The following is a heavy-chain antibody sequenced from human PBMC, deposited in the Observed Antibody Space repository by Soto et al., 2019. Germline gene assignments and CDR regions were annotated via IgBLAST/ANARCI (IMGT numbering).Heavy chain of an antibody. CDR1: GFTFSNSY. D-gene: IGHD7-27*01. CDR2: IKRKSDGETT. V-gene: IGHV3-15*01. CDR3: GTGSAFEF. J-gene: IGHJ3*01. Sequence: EVQLVESGGGLVKPGGSLRLSCAASGFTFSNSYMSWVRQTSGKGLEWVGRIKRKSDGETTDYAVPVKGRFTISRDDAKSTVYLQMNSLKAAETDMYYCGTGSAFEFWGQGTMVTVSS.